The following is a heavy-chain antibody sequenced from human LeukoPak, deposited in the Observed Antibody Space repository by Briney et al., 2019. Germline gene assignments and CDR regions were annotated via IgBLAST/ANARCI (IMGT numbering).Heavy chain of an antibody. J-gene: IGHJ4*02. Sequence: GRSLRLSCAASTFTFSSYAMHWVRQAPGKGLEWVAVISYDGSNKYYADSVRGRFTISRDNSNKMLYLQMNSLRDEDTAVYYCARRPAGSSLDYWGQGTLVTVSS. V-gene: IGHV3-30-3*01. CDR2: ISYDGSNK. CDR3: ARRPAGSSLDY. D-gene: IGHD1-26*01. CDR1: TFTFSSYA.